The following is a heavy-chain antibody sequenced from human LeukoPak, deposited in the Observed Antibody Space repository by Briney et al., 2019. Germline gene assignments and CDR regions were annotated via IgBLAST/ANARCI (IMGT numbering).Heavy chain of an antibody. CDR3: ARVRSMGEDYYYYGMDV. CDR2: IYYSGST. V-gene: IGHV4-59*01. D-gene: IGHD1-26*01. CDR1: VGSISSYY. J-gene: IGHJ6*02. Sequence: SSETLSLTCTVSVGSISSYYWSWIRQPPGKGLEWIGYIYYSGSTNYNPSLKSRVTISVDTSKNQFSLKLSSVTAADTAVYYCARVRSMGEDYYYYGMDVWGQGTTVTVSS.